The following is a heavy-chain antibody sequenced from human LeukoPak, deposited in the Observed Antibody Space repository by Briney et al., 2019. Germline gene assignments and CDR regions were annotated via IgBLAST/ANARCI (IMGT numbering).Heavy chain of an antibody. CDR3: VRDYNGWYYFDY. CDR2: ISSSSSYI. V-gene: IGHV3-21*01. CDR1: GFTFSSYS. D-gene: IGHD6-19*01. J-gene: IGHJ4*02. Sequence: GGSLRLSCAASGFTFSSYSMNWVRQAPGKGLEWVSSISSSSSYIYYAGSVKGRFTISRDNAKNSLLLQMNSLRAEDTAVYYCVRDYNGWYYFDYWGQGTLVTVSS.